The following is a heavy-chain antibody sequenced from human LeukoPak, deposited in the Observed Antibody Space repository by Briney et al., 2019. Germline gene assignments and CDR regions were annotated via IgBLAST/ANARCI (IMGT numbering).Heavy chain of an antibody. J-gene: IGHJ4*02. CDR3: ARQISRYCSGGSCYSRWEFYFDY. V-gene: IGHV3-48*03. D-gene: IGHD2-15*01. CDR2: ISSSGSSI. CDR1: GFTFSSYE. Sequence: QPGVSLRLSCAASGFTFSSYEMNWVRQAPGRGLEGVSYISSSGSSIHYADSVKGRFTISRDNAKNSLYLQMNSLRAEDTAVYHCARQISRYCSGGSCYSRWEFYFDYWGQGTPVTVSS.